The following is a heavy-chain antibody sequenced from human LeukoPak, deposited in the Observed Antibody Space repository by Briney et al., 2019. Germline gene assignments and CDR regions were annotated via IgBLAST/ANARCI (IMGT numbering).Heavy chain of an antibody. D-gene: IGHD6-6*01. CDR1: GFTFSSYA. CDR3: AKDLYSSSSAWYFDL. J-gene: IGHJ2*01. V-gene: IGHV3-23*01. CDR2: ISGSGGST. Sequence: GGSLRLSCAASGFTFSSYAMSWVRQAPGKGLEWVPAISGSGGSTYYADSVEGRFTISRDNSKNTLYLQMNSLRAEDTAVYYCAKDLYSSSSAWYFDLWGRGTLVTVSS.